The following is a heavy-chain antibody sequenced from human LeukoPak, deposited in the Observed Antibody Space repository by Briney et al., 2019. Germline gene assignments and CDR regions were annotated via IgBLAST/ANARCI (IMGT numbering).Heavy chain of an antibody. Sequence: QPGGSLRLSCAASGFTFSAYEMDWVRQAPGKGLEWVSYISSGGGTRYYADSVRGRFTISRDNANNFLYLQMNSLRAEDTAVYYCATETNGRHYDYWGQGTLLTVSS. J-gene: IGHJ4*02. V-gene: IGHV3-48*03. CDR3: ATETNGRHYDY. CDR1: GFTFSAYE. CDR2: ISSGGGTR. D-gene: IGHD1-14*01.